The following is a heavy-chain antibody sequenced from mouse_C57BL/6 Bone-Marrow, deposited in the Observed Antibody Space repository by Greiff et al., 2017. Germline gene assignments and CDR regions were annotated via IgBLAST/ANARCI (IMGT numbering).Heavy chain of an antibody. D-gene: IGHD1-1*01. V-gene: IGHV1-64*01. CDR3: ARGATVVEGFAY. Sequence: QVQLKQSGAELVKPGASVKLSCKASGYTFTSYWMHWVKQRPGQGLEWIGMIHPNSGSTNYNEKFKSKATLTVDKSSSTAYMQLSSLTSEDSAVYYCARGATVVEGFAYWGQGTLVTVSA. J-gene: IGHJ3*01. CDR1: GYTFTSYW. CDR2: IHPNSGST.